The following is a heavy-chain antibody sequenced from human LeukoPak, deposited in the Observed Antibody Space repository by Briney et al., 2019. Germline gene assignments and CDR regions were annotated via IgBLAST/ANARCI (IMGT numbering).Heavy chain of an antibody. J-gene: IGHJ4*02. CDR3: ARSTYILDC. Sequence: GGSLRLSCAASGFTFSNYNMNWVRQAPGKGLEWVSYISSGSGTIYYADSVKGRFTISRDNAKNSLYLQMNSLRAEDTAVYYCARSTYILDCWGQGTLVTVSS. V-gene: IGHV3-48*01. CDR2: ISSGSGTI. CDR1: GFTFSNYN.